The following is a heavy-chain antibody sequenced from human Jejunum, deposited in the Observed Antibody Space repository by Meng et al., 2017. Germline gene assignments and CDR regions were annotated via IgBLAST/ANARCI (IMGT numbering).Heavy chain of an antibody. J-gene: IGHJ3*01. V-gene: IGHV3-9*02. D-gene: IGHD2-21*01. CDR2: ILLCTDAV. Sequence: SLKISCVASGFMSEEHAMHWVRQAPGKGLEWVSGILLCTDAVGYAGSVKGRFTTSRDRAKNSLFLQMNSLRPDDTALYYCTKDINAGGADVWGQGTMVTVSS. CDR3: TKDINAGGADV. CDR1: GFMSEEHA.